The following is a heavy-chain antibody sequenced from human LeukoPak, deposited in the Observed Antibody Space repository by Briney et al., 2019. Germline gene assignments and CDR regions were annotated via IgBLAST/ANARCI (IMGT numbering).Heavy chain of an antibody. D-gene: IGHD3-10*01. V-gene: IGHV3-48*01. Sequence: PGGSLRLSCAASGFTFSSYSMNWVRQAPGKGLEWVSYISSSSSTIYYADSVKSRFTISRDNAKNSLYLQMNSLRAEDTAVYYCARAPWRGMGRLSFDAFDIWGQGTMVTVSS. CDR2: ISSSSSTI. J-gene: IGHJ3*02. CDR1: GFTFSSYS. CDR3: ARAPWRGMGRLSFDAFDI.